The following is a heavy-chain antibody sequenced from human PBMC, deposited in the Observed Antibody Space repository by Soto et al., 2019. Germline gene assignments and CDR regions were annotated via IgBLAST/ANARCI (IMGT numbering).Heavy chain of an antibody. CDR2: ISAYNGNT. D-gene: IGHD2-2*01. CDR3: ARDIEIVLVPAAMRPDYYYYRMDV. V-gene: IGHV1-18*01. J-gene: IGHJ6*02. CDR1: GYTFTNFG. Sequence: ASVKVSCKASGYTFTNFGISWVRQAPGQGLEWMGWISAYNGNTNYAQKLQGRDTVTTDTSTSTAYMELRSLRSDDTAVYYCARDIEIVLVPAAMRPDYYYYRMDVWGQGTTVTVSS.